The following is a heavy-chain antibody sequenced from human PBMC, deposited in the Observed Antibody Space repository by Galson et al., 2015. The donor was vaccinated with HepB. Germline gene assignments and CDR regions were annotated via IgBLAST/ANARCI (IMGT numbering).Heavy chain of an antibody. J-gene: IGHJ4*02. D-gene: IGHD5-24*01. CDR3: ARDDGYSDY. V-gene: IGHV3-48*01. CDR2: ISSSSSTI. CDR1: GFTFSSYS. Sequence: SLRLSCAASGFTFSSYSMNWVRQAPGKGLEWVSYISSSSSTIYYADSVKGRFTISRDNAKNSLYLQMNSLRAEDTAVYYCARDDGYSDYWGQGTLVTVSS.